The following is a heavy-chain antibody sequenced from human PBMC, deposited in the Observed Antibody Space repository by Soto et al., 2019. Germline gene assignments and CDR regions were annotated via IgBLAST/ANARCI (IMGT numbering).Heavy chain of an antibody. CDR3: ARGFRVAATRWWFDP. J-gene: IGHJ5*02. D-gene: IGHD2-15*01. CDR2: ISTYNGNT. Sequence: AASVKVSCKASGYTFTSYDISWVRQAPGQGLEWMGWISTYNGNTNYAQKLQGRVTMTTDTSTSTAYMELRSLRSDDTAVYYCARGFRVAATRWWFDPWGQGALVTVSS. CDR1: GYTFTSYD. V-gene: IGHV1-18*01.